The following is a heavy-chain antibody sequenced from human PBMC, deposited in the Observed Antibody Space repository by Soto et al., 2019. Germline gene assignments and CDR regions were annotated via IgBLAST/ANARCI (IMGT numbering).Heavy chain of an antibody. CDR2: IIPIFGTA. Sequence: QVQLVQSGAEVKKPGSLVKVSCKASGGTFSSYAISWVRQAPGQGLEWMGGIIPIFGTANYAQKFQGRVTITADESTSTAYMELSSLRSEGTAVYYCARDQDCSGGSCYSHYYGMDVWGQGTTVTVSS. CDR1: GGTFSSYA. CDR3: ARDQDCSGGSCYSHYYGMDV. J-gene: IGHJ6*02. D-gene: IGHD2-15*01. V-gene: IGHV1-69*01.